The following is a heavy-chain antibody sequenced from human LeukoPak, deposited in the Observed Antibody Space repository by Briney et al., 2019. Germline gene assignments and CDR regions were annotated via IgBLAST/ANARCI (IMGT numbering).Heavy chain of an antibody. CDR3: ARVFRGAVTSNWFDP. CDR1: GDSISDFY. V-gene: IGHV4-59*01. D-gene: IGHD3-3*01. Sequence: SETLSLTCTVSGDSISDFYWTWIRQTPGKGLEWIGFISSSGNSNYSPSLESRVSFSLDTSKSQFSLNLKSVTAADTAVYYCARVFRGAVTSNWFDPWGQGILVTVSS. CDR2: ISSSGNS. J-gene: IGHJ5*02.